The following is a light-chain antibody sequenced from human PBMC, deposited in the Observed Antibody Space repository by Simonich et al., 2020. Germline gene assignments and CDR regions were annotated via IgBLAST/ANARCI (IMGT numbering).Light chain of an antibody. CDR3: QQYYSTPYT. CDR1: QSVLYSSNNKNY. Sequence: DIVMTQSPDSLAVSLGERATINCTSSQSVLYSSNNKNYLAWYQQKPGQPPKLLIYWAYTRDAGVPDRFSGSGSGTDFTLTISSLQAEDVAVYYCQQYYSTPYTFGQGTKLEIK. CDR2: WAY. J-gene: IGKJ2*01. V-gene: IGKV4-1*01.